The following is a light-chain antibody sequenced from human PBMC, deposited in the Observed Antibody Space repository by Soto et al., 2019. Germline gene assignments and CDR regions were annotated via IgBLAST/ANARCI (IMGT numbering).Light chain of an antibody. CDR2: KAS. CDR1: QTISSW. V-gene: IGKV1-5*03. J-gene: IGKJ1*01. Sequence: DIQMTQSPSTLSGSVGDRVTITCRASQTISSWLAWYQQKPGKAPKLLIYKASTLKSGVPSRFSGSGSGTEFTLTISSLQPDDFATYYCHQNYNLPPWTFGQGTKVEIK. CDR3: HQNYNLPPWT.